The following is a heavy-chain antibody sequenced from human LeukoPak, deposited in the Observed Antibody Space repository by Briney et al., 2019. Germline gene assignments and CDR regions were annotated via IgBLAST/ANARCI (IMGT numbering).Heavy chain of an antibody. J-gene: IGHJ4*02. D-gene: IGHD6-19*01. CDR3: TTDGLAVAGTGDY. CDR1: GFTFSNAW. V-gene: IGHV3-15*01. Sequence: GGSLRLSCAASGFTFSNAWMSWVCQAPGKGLEWVGRIKSKTDGGTTDYAASVKDRFTISRDDSKNTLYLQMNSLKTEDTAVYYCTTDGLAVAGTGDYWGQGTLVTVSS. CDR2: IKSKTDGGTT.